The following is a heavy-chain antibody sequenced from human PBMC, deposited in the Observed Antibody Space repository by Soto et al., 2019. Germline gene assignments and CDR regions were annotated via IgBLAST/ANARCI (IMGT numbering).Heavy chain of an antibody. CDR2: IIPIVGTG. D-gene: IGHD2-2*01. CDR3: ARVVILVPTASTHYYYQMDV. Sequence: QVQLVQSGAEVRKPGSSVTVSCQASEGTFSNYAISWVRQAPGQGLEWMGGIIPIVGTGSYAQKFQGRVTITADEPTTTAYMELSSLRFEDTAVYYCARVVILVPTASTHYYYQMDVWGPGTTVTVSS. CDR1: EGTFSNYA. J-gene: IGHJ6*02. V-gene: IGHV1-69*01.